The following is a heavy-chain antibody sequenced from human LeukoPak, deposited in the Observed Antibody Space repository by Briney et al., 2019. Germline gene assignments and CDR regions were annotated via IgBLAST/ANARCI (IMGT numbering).Heavy chain of an antibody. CDR3: ARAPSEIGGYYPEYFRH. J-gene: IGHJ1*01. Sequence: GGSLRLSCAASGFTFSSYWMHWVRQAPGKGPVWVSRIKSDGSTNYTDSVKGRFTISRDNAKNTVSLQMNSLRAEDTGVYYCARAPSEIGGYYPEYFRHWGQGTLVTVSS. CDR1: GFTFSSYW. D-gene: IGHD3-22*01. CDR2: IKSDGST. V-gene: IGHV3-74*01.